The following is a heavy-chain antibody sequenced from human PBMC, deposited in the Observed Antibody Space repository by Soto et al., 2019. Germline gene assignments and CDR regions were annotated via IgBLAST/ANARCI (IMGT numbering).Heavy chain of an antibody. CDR3: ATETSTWGC. CDR1: GFALSNYW. Sequence: EVQLVESGGGLVQPGESLRLSCVASGFALSNYWINWVRQAPGKGLEWVANIKKDGSEKNYVDSVKGRFTISRDNARNSLYLQMNSLRAEATAAYYCATETSTWGCWGQGTLVTVSS. CDR2: IKKDGSEK. J-gene: IGHJ4*02. D-gene: IGHD7-27*01. V-gene: IGHV3-7*05.